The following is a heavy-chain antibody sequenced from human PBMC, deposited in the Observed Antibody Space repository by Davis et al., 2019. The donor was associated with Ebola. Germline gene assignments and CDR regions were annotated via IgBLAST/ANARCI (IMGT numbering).Heavy chain of an antibody. D-gene: IGHD3-22*01. Sequence: ASVKVSCKASGYTFTDYYMFWVRQAPGQGLEWMGWINPKSGGTNYAQKFQGRVSMTRDTYITTAYMELNRLRSDDTAVYYCARDVDSSGYYYARYVDYWGQGTLVAVSS. J-gene: IGHJ4*02. CDR2: INPKSGGT. CDR1: GYTFTDYY. CDR3: ARDVDSSGYYYARYVDY. V-gene: IGHV1-2*02.